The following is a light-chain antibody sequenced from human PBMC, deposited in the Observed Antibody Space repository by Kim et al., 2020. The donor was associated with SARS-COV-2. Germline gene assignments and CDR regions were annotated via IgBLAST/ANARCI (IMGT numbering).Light chain of an antibody. Sequence: PGERATLSCRVSQSVSSSYLAWYQQKPGQAPRLLIYGASSRATGIPDRFSGSGSGTDFTLTISRLEPEDFAVYYCQQYGSSPPATFGQGTKVDIK. V-gene: IGKV3-20*01. CDR3: QQYGSSPPAT. CDR2: GAS. CDR1: QSVSSSY. J-gene: IGKJ1*01.